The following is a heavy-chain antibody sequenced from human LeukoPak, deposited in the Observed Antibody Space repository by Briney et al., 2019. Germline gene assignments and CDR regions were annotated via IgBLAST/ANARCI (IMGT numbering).Heavy chain of an antibody. CDR3: ARAPGYYYMDV. CDR1: GYSISSGYY. J-gene: IGHJ6*03. V-gene: IGHV4-38-2*01. CDR2: IYHSGST. D-gene: IGHD3-10*01. Sequence: SETLSLTCAVSGYSISSGYYWGWIRQPPGKGLEWIGSIYHSGSTYYNPSLKSRVTISVDTSKNQFSLKLSSVTPADTAVYYCARAPGYYYMDVWGKGTTVTVSS.